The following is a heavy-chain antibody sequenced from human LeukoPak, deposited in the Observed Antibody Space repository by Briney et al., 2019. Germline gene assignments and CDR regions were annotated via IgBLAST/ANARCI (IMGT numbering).Heavy chain of an antibody. V-gene: IGHV1-18*01. Sequence: EASVKVSCKASGYTFTSYGISWVRQAPGQGLEWMGWISAYNGNTNYAQKLQGRVTMTTDTSTSAAYMELRSLRSDDTAVYYCARYSSSWYSGWFDPWGQGTLVTVSS. J-gene: IGHJ5*02. CDR3: ARYSSSWYSGWFDP. D-gene: IGHD6-13*01. CDR1: GYTFTSYG. CDR2: ISAYNGNT.